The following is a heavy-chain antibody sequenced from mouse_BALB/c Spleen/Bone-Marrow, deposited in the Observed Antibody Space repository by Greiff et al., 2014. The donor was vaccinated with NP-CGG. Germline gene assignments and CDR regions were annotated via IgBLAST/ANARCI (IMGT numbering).Heavy chain of an antibody. Sequence: QVQLQQSGAELAKPGASVKMSCKASGYTFTSYWMHWVKQRPGQGLEWIGYINPSTGYTEYNQKFKGKATLTADKSSSTAYMQLSSLTSEDSAVYYCARDWYFDVWGAGTTVTVSS. CDR2: INPSTGYT. J-gene: IGHJ1*01. CDR3: ARDWYFDV. V-gene: IGHV1-7*01. CDR1: GYTFTSYW.